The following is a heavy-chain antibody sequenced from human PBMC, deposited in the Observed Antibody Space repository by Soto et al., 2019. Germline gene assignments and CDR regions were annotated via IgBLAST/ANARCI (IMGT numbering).Heavy chain of an antibody. J-gene: IGHJ5*02. CDR3: ARSYSNYVLGWFDP. CDR1: GGSISSYY. Sequence: SETLSLTCTVSGGSISSYYWSWIRQPPGKGLEWIGYIYYSGSTNYNPSLKSRVTISVDTSKNQFSLKLSSVTAADTAVYYCARSYSNYVLGWFDPWGQETLVTVSS. V-gene: IGHV4-59*08. CDR2: IYYSGST. D-gene: IGHD4-4*01.